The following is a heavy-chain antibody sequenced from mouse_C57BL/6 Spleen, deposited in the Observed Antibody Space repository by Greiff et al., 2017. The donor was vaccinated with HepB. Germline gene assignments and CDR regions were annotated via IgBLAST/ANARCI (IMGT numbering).Heavy chain of an antibody. CDR1: GYTFTDYN. Sequence: EVKLMESGPELVKPGASVKIPCKASGYTFTDYNMDWVKQSHGKSLEWIGDINPNNGGTIYNQKFKGKATLTVDKSSSTAYMELRSLTSEDTAVYYCARSGGDYRAMDYWGQGTSVTVSS. J-gene: IGHJ4*01. CDR3: ARSGGDYRAMDY. CDR2: INPNNGGT. V-gene: IGHV1-18*01. D-gene: IGHD2-13*01.